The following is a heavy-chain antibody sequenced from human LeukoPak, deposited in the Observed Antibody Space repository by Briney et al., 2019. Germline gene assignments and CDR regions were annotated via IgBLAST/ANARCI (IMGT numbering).Heavy chain of an antibody. CDR2: ISYDGSNK. Sequence: PGRSLRLSCAASGFSFRTYGMHWVRQAPGKGLEWVAVISYDGSNKYYADSVKGRFTISRDNSKNTLYLQMNSLRAEDTAVYYCARDGYCSGCSCYLDAFDTWGQGTMVTVSS. V-gene: IGHV3-30*03. CDR1: GFSFRTYG. CDR3: ARDGYCSGCSCYLDAFDT. J-gene: IGHJ3*02. D-gene: IGHD2-15*01.